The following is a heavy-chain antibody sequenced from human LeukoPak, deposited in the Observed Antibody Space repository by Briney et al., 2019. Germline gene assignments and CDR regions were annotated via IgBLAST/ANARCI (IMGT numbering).Heavy chain of an antibody. CDR2: IYPGDSDT. Sequence: GGALKISCQGSGSLFTSYWIGGARQLPGKGLEWMGIIYPGDSDTSYSPSFQGQVTISADKPISTAYLQWSSLKASAPAMYYCARHENYDILTGVLLDYWGQGTLVTVSS. CDR3: ARHENYDILTGVLLDY. J-gene: IGHJ4*02. CDR1: GSLFTSYW. V-gene: IGHV5-51*01. D-gene: IGHD3-9*01.